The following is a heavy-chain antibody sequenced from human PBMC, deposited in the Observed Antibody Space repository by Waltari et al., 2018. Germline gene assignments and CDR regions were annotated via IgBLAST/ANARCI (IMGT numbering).Heavy chain of an antibody. V-gene: IGHV1-69*01. CDR3: ARGQRRGLHPDPFENYYYYGMDV. D-gene: IGHD4-17*01. CDR1: GGTFSSYA. CDR2: IIPIFGTA. Sequence: QVQLVQSGAEVKKPGSSVKVSSKASGGTFSSYAIRWVRQAPGQGLEWMGGIIPIFGTANYAQKFQGRVTITADESTSTAYMELSSLRPEDTAVYYCARGQRRGLHPDPFENYYYYGMDVWGQGTTVTVSS. J-gene: IGHJ6*02.